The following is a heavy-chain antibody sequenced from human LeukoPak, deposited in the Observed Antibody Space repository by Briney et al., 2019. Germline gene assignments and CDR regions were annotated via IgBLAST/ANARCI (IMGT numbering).Heavy chain of an antibody. J-gene: IGHJ4*02. CDR3: ASDRVRFGESPFDY. Sequence: SETLSLTCTVSGGSISSYYWSWIRQPAGKGLEWIGRIYTSGSTNYNPSLKSRVTMSVDTSKNQFSLKLSSVTAADTAVYYCASDRVRFGESPFDYWGQGTLVTVSS. CDR1: GGSISSYY. CDR2: IYTSGST. D-gene: IGHD3-10*01. V-gene: IGHV4-4*07.